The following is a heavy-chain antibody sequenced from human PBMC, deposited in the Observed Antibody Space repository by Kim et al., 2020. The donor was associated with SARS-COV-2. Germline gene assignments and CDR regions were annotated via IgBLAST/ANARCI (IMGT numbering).Heavy chain of an antibody. J-gene: IGHJ4*02. V-gene: IGHV3-53*01. CDR2: T. Sequence: TYYAGSVKGRFTISRDIPKDTLYLQMNSLRADDTAVYYCSRSTVGAYFDYWGQGSLVSVSS. D-gene: IGHD1-26*01. CDR3: SRSTVGAYFDY.